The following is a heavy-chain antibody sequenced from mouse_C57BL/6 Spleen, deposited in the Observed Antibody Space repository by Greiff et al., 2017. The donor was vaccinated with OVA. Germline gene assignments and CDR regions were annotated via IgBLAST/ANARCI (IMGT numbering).Heavy chain of an antibody. Sequence: VQLQQSGAELVRPGASVKLSCTASGFNIKDDYMHWVKQRPEQGLEWIGWIDPENGDTEYASMFPGKATITADTSSNTAYLQLSSLTSEDAAVYYCTTGYGSSYDYWGQGTTLTVSS. CDR2: IDPENGDT. CDR1: GFNIKDDY. J-gene: IGHJ2*01. CDR3: TTGYGSSYDY. D-gene: IGHD1-1*01. V-gene: IGHV14-4*01.